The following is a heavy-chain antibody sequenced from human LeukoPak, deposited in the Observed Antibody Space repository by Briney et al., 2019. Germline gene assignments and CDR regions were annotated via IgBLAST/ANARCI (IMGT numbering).Heavy chain of an antibody. CDR1: GGSINTYY. D-gene: IGHD5-18*01. CDR3: ARQPANTAAFDI. V-gene: IGHV4-59*08. CDR2: VRDNGEN. J-gene: IGHJ3*02. Sequence: PSETLSLTCTVSGGSINTYYWSWIRQPPGKGLGWIAYVRDNGENNYNPSLKSRVAISVDTANNQISLRLNFVTAADTAIYYCARQPANTAAFDIWGLGTMVAVSS.